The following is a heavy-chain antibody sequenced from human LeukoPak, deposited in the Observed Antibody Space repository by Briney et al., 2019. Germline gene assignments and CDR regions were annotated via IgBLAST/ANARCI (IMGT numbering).Heavy chain of an antibody. D-gene: IGHD2-15*01. J-gene: IGHJ6*02. V-gene: IGHV1-69*13. CDR3: ARADCSGGSCYDYYYYGMDV. CDR2: IIPIFGTA. Sequence: SVKVSCKASGGTFSSYAISWVRQAPGQGLEWMGGIIPIFGTANYAQKFQGRVTITADESTSTAYMELSSLRSEDTAVYYCARADCSGGSCYDYYYYGMDVWGQGTTVTVSS. CDR1: GGTFSSYA.